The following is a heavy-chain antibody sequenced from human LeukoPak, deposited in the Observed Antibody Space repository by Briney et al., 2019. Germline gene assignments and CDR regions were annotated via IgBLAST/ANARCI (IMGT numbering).Heavy chain of an antibody. CDR3: ARGLEKGYSYGIDY. CDR2: NSWNSGTI. D-gene: IGHD5-18*01. CDR1: GFTFDDYA. Sequence: PGGSLRLSCAASGFTFDDYAMHWVRQAPGKGLEWVSGNSWNSGTIGHADSVKGRFTISRDNAKDSLYLQMDSLRTDDTALYYCARGLEKGYSYGIDYWGQGTLVTVSS. V-gene: IGHV3-9*01. J-gene: IGHJ4*02.